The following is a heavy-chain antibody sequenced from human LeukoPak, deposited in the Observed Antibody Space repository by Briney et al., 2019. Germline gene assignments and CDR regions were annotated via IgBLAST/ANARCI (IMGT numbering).Heavy chain of an antibody. CDR1: GGTFSSYA. CDR2: IIPIFGTA. V-gene: IGHV1-69*06. CDR3: ARDVLGYCSGGSCYSDY. D-gene: IGHD2-15*01. J-gene: IGHJ4*02. Sequence: ASVKVSCKASGGTFSSYAISWVRQAPGQGLEWMGGIIPIFGTANYAQKFQGRVTITADKSTSTAYVELSSLRPEDTAVYYCARDVLGYCSGGSCYSDYWGQGTLVTVSS.